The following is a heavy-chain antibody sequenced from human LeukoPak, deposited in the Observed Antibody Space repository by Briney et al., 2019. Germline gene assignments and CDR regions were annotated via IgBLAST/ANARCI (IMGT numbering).Heavy chain of an antibody. CDR2: IYYSGST. Sequence: SETLSLTCTVSGGSISSSSYYWGWIRQPPGKGLEWIGSIYYSGSTYYNPSLKSRVTISVDRSKNQFSLKLSSVTAADTAVYYCAGSSGYYLGGHGMDVWGQGTTVTVSS. CDR3: AGSSGYYLGGHGMDV. J-gene: IGHJ6*02. CDR1: GGSISSSSYY. D-gene: IGHD3-3*01. V-gene: IGHV4-39*07.